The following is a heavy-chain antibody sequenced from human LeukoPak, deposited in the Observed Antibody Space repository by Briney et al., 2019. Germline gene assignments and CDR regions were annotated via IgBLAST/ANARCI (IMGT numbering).Heavy chain of an antibody. CDR2: IHYTGAT. D-gene: IGHD3-9*01. J-gene: IGHJ4*02. CDR1: GGSSTGYY. Sequence: SEALSLTCAVYGGSSTGYYWCWLREPPGKGVGWVGEIHYTGATSYNPSLKSRATISIDTSKNQVSLKLSSVTAADTAVYYCARGNILSGYCFDFWGQGALVTVSS. V-gene: IGHV4-34*01. CDR3: ARGNILSGYCFDF.